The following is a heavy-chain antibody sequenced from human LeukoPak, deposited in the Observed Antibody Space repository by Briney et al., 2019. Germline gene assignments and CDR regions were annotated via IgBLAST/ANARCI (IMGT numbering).Heavy chain of an antibody. CDR2: ISGSGGST. V-gene: IGHV3-23*01. CDR3: AKALQWRETYYYYYYGMDV. J-gene: IGHJ6*02. D-gene: IGHD4-11*01. CDR1: GFTFSSYA. Sequence: GGSLRLSCAASGFTFSSYAMSWVRQAPGKGLEWVSAISGSGGSTYYADSVKGRFTISRDNSKNTLYLQMNSLRAEDTAVYYCAKALQWRETYYYYYYGMDVWGQGTTVTVSS.